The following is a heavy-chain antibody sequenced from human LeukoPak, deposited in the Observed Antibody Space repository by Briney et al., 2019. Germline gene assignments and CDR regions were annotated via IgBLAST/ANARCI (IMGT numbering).Heavy chain of an antibody. CDR2: INHSGST. CDR1: GGSFSGYY. J-gene: IGHJ4*02. CDR3: TSPGRGDDY. Sequence: KPSETLSLTCAVYGGSFSGYYWSWIRQPPGKGLEWIGEINHSGSTNYNPSLKSRVTISVDTSKNQFSLKLSSVTAADTAVYYCTSPGRGDDYWGQGTLVTVSS. V-gene: IGHV4-34*01. D-gene: IGHD2-21*02.